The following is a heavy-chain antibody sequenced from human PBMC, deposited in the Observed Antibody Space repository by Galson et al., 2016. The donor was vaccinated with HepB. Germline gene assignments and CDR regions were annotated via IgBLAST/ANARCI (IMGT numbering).Heavy chain of an antibody. Sequence: SLRLSCAASGFTFSVHRMDWVRQAPGKGLEWVGRTTKETDSYTTHYAASVKGRFTISRDDSKNSLYLQMNTLKTEDTAVYYCARDTPVGIDYWGQGTLVTVFS. V-gene: IGHV3-72*01. CDR2: TTKETDSYTT. CDR1: GFTFSVHR. J-gene: IGHJ4*02. CDR3: ARDTPVGIDY. D-gene: IGHD1-26*01.